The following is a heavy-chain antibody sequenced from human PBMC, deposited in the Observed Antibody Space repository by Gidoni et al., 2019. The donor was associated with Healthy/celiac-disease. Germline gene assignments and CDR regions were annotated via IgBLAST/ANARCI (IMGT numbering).Heavy chain of an antibody. CDR1: GFTFSSYW. CDR2: IKQDGSEK. V-gene: IGHV3-7*01. Sequence: EVQLVESGGGLVKPGGSLRLSCAASGFTFSSYWRSWVRQAPGKGLEWLANIKQDGSEKYYVDSVKGRFTISRDNAKNSLYLQMNSLRAEDTAVYYCARDMDTGALDYWGQGTLVTVSS. CDR3: ARDMDTGALDY. J-gene: IGHJ4*02. D-gene: IGHD5-18*01.